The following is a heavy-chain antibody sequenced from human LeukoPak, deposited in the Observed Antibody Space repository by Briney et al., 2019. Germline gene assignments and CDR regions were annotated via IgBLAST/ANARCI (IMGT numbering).Heavy chain of an antibody. CDR2: FDPEDGET. V-gene: IGHV1-24*01. Sequence: GASVKVSCKVSGYTLTELSMHWVRQAPGKGLEWMGGFDPEDGETIYAQKFQGRVTMTEDTSTDTAYMELSSLRSEDTAVYYCATGGRYSYGNGRYYYYYYGMDVWGQGTTVTVSS. CDR1: GYTLTELS. J-gene: IGHJ6*02. CDR3: ATGGRYSYGNGRYYYYYYGMDV. D-gene: IGHD5-18*01.